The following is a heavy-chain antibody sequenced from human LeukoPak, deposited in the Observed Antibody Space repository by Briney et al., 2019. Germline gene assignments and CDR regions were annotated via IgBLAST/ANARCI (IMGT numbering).Heavy chain of an antibody. Sequence: SETLSLTCTVSGGSISSYYWSWIRQPPGKGLEWIGYIYYNGSTNYNPSLKSRVTISVDTSKNQFSLKLSSVTAADTAVYYCARGSIAVIYYFDYWGQGTLVTVSS. J-gene: IGHJ4*02. CDR2: IYYNGST. CDR1: GGSISSYY. V-gene: IGHV4-59*01. D-gene: IGHD6-19*01. CDR3: ARGSIAVIYYFDY.